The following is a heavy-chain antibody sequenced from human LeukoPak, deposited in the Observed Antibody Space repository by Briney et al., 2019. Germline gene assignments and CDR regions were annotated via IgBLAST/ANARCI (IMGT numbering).Heavy chain of an antibody. Sequence: PGGSLRLSCAASGFTFSSYSMNWVRQAPGKGLEWVSSISSSSSYIYYGDSVKGRFTISRDNAKNSLYLQMNSLRAEDTAVYYCARESLDSSMYHFDYWGQGTLVTVSS. CDR2: ISSSSSYI. J-gene: IGHJ4*02. V-gene: IGHV3-21*01. CDR3: ARESLDSSMYHFDY. D-gene: IGHD3-22*01. CDR1: GFTFSSYS.